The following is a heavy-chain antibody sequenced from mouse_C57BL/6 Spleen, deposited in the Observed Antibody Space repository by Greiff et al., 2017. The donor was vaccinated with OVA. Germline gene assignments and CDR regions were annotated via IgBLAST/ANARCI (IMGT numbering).Heavy chain of an antibody. D-gene: IGHD2-1*01. CDR3: ARRDYGNTFDY. J-gene: IGHJ2*01. V-gene: IGHV1-50*01. CDR2: IDPSDSYT. Sequence: VQLQQPGAELVKPGASVKLSCKASGYTFTSYWMQWVKQRPGQGLEWIGEIDPSDSYTNYNQKFKGKATLTVDTSSSTAYMQLSSLTSEDSAVYYCARRDYGNTFDYWGQGTTLTVSS. CDR1: GYTFTSYW.